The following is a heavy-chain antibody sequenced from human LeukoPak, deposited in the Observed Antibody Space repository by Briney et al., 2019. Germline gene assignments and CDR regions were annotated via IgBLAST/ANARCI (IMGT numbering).Heavy chain of an antibody. CDR3: ARDQQCSGGSCYGAFDI. CDR2: IGTAGDT. CDR1: GFTFSSYA. D-gene: IGHD2-15*01. V-gene: IGHV3-13*01. Sequence: GGSLRLSCTASGFTFSSYAMSWVRQAPGKGLEWVSAIGTAGDTYYPGSVKGRFTISRENAKNSLYLQMNSLRAEDTAVYYCARDQQCSGGSCYGAFDIWGQGTMVTVSS. J-gene: IGHJ3*02.